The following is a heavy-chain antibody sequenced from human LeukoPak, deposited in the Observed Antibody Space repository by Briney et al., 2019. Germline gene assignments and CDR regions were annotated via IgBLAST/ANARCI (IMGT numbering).Heavy chain of an antibody. Sequence: ASVKVSCKASGGTFSSYAVSWVRQAPGQGLEWVGGVIPIFGTANYPQKFQGRVTITTDESTSTAYMELSSLRSEDTAVYYCATVPNWNYVGGDYYYMDVWGKGTTVTVSS. CDR3: ATVPNWNYVGGDYYYMDV. CDR2: VIPIFGTA. V-gene: IGHV1-69*05. D-gene: IGHD1-7*01. J-gene: IGHJ6*03. CDR1: GGTFSSYA.